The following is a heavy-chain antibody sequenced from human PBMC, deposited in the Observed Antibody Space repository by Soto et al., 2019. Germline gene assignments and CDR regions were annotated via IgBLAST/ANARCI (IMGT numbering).Heavy chain of an antibody. CDR3: ARLVSGSFDY. Sequence: SETLSLTCAVSDYSISSGYYWGWIRQPPGKGLEWIGSVSHIGGTYYNPSLKSRVTLSLDTSKNQFSLKMNSATAADTAVYYCARLVSGSFDYWGQGILVTVSS. CDR1: DYSISSGYY. J-gene: IGHJ4*02. V-gene: IGHV4-38-2*01. D-gene: IGHD1-26*01. CDR2: VSHIGGT.